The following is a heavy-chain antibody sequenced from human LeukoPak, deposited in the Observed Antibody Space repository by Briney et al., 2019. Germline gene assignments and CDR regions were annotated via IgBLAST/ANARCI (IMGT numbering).Heavy chain of an antibody. CDR1: GGSISSSSYY. Sequence: SETLSLTCTVSGGSISSSSYYWGWIRQPPGKGLEWIGSIYYSGSTYYNPSLKSRVTISVDTSKNQFSLKLSSVTAADTAVYYCARVFGSPAYSSSYNWFDPWGQGTPVTVSS. D-gene: IGHD6-6*01. CDR3: ARVFGSPAYSSSYNWFDP. V-gene: IGHV4-39*07. J-gene: IGHJ5*02. CDR2: IYYSGST.